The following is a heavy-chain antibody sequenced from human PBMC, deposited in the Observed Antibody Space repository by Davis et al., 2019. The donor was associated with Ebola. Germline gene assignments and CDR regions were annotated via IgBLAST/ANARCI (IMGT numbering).Heavy chain of an antibody. CDR3: GRDLERRDGSSWSYYYYYMDV. CDR2: INPNSGGT. CDR1: GYTFTGYY. J-gene: IGHJ6*03. Sequence: ASVKVSCKTSGYTFTGYYMHWVRQAPEQGLEWMGWINPNSGGTKYAQKFQGRVTMTRDTSISTAYMELSSLRSDDTAVYYCGRDLERRDGSSWSYYYYYMDVWGKGTTVTVSS. D-gene: IGHD6-13*01. V-gene: IGHV1-2*02.